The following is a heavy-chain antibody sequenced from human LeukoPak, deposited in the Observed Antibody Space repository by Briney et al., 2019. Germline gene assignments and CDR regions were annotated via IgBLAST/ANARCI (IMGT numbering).Heavy chain of an antibody. CDR2: ISGSGGST. CDR1: GFTFSNYA. D-gene: IGHD3-3*01. J-gene: IGHJ6*03. V-gene: IGHV3-23*01. Sequence: GGSLRLSCAASGFTFSNYAMSWVRQAPGKRLEWVSAISGSGGSTNYVDSAKGRFTISRDNSKNTLYLQMNSLRVEDTALYYCAKDPRITKNYYYYYYMDVWGKGTTVTVSS. CDR3: AKDPRITKNYYYYYYMDV.